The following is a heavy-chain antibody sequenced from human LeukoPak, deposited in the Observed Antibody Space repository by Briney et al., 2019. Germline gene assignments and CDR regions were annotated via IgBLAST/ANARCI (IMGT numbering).Heavy chain of an antibody. CDR1: GFTFSSYG. CDR2: ISGSGGST. V-gene: IGHV3-23*01. D-gene: IGHD2-2*01. J-gene: IGHJ5*02. Sequence: PGGSLRLPCAASGFTFSSYGMHWVRQAPGKGLEWVSAISGSGGSTYYADSVKGRFTISRDNSKNTLYLQMNSLRAEDTAVYYCAKEGCSSTSCYLNWFDPWGQGTLVTVSS. CDR3: AKEGCSSTSCYLNWFDP.